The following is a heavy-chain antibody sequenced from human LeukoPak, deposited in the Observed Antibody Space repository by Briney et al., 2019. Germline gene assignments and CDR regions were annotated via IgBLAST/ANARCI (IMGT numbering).Heavy chain of an antibody. D-gene: IGHD6-19*01. Sequence: ASVKVSCKASGYTFTSHGISWVQQAPGQGLEWMGWISIYKGDIKYSQKVQGRVIMTRDTSTSTAYMELRSLRSDDTAVYYCATVRAVAGTQDCWGQGTLVTVSS. J-gene: IGHJ4*02. CDR2: ISIYKGDI. V-gene: IGHV1-18*01. CDR3: ATVRAVAGTQDC. CDR1: GYTFTSHG.